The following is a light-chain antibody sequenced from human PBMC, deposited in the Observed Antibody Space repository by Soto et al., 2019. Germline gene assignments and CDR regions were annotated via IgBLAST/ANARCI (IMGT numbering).Light chain of an antibody. CDR3: CSYAGSSTLV. CDR1: SSDVGSYNL. CDR2: EGS. Sequence: QSVLTQPASVSGSPGQSITISCTGTSSDVGSYNLVSWYQQHPGKAPKLRIYEGSKRPSGVSNRFSVSKSGNTASLTISGFQAEDESDYYCCSYAGSSTLVFGGGTKLT. J-gene: IGLJ2*01. V-gene: IGLV2-23*01.